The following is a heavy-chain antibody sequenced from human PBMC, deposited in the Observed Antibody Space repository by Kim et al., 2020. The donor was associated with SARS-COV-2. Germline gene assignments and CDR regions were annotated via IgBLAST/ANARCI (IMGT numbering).Heavy chain of an antibody. CDR3: ARGDTAMVSSYFDY. D-gene: IGHD5-18*01. V-gene: IGHV4-39*01. Sequence: TPPLKRRVTISVDTAKNQFSLKLSSVTAADTAVYYCARGDTAMVSSYFDYWGQGTLVTVSS. J-gene: IGHJ4*02.